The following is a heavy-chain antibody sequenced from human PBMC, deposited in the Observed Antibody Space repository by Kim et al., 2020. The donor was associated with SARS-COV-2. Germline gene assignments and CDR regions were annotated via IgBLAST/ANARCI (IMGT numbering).Heavy chain of an antibody. J-gene: IGHJ3*01. Sequence: GGSLRLSCEPSGFTFDDYAMNWVRQSPGKGLEWVAGVSWNGGGTRYAESVKGRFTISRDNAKNSVYLQINGLRVDDTALYHCVRGGFDHHDGTGDAFDVWGQGTMVTVSS. CDR3: VRGGFDHHDGTGDAFDV. CDR2: VSWNGGGT. CDR1: GFTFDDYA. V-gene: IGHV3-20*01. D-gene: IGHD3-10*01.